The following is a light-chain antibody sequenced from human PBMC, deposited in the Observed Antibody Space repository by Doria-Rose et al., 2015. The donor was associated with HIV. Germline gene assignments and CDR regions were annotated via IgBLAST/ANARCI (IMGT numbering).Light chain of an antibody. CDR3: HQYGTSWT. CDR2: DGS. CDR1: QSFSSTY. V-gene: IGKV3-20*01. Sequence: EIVLTQSPGTLSLSPGERATLSCRASQSFSSTYLAWYQQQPDQAPSLLIYDGSTRATGIPDRCSASGSGTDFTLTINRLEPEDFALYYCHQYGTSWTFGQGTKVEI. J-gene: IGKJ1*01.